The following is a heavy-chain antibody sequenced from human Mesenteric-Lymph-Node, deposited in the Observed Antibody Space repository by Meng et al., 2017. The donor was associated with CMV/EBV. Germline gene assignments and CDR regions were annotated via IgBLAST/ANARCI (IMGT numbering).Heavy chain of an antibody. CDR2: ISSNGGWT. V-gene: IGHV3-64*02. CDR3: ARAGV. CDR1: GFTFSSHA. J-gene: IGHJ6*02. Sequence: GGSLRLSCVVSGFTFSSHAMHWVRQAPGKGLEYVSAISSNGGWTYYADSVKGRFTISRDNSKNTLNLQMGSLRAEDTAVYYCARAGVWGQGTTVTVSS.